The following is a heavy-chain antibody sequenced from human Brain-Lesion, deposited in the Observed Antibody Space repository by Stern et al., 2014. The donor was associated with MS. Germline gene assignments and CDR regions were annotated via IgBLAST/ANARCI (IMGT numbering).Heavy chain of an antibody. J-gene: IGHJ4*02. V-gene: IGHV1-8*01. Sequence: VQLEESGAEVKKPGASVKVSCKASGYTFSSYDITWVRQASGHGLEWREWMNPYSGNTGYAQKFKGRVSMTSDPSISTVYMELTSLTSDDTAVYFCARAVRNQLLSEYWGQGTLVTVSS. CDR3: ARAVRNQLLSEY. CDR1: GYTFSSYD. CDR2: MNPYSGNT. D-gene: IGHD2-2*01.